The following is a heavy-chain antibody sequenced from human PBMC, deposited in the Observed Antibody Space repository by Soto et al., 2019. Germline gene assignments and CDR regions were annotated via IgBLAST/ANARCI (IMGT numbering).Heavy chain of an antibody. CDR2: IYYSGST. V-gene: IGHV4-59*01. D-gene: IGHD6-13*01. CDR1: GGSISSYY. CDR3: ARLGIAAAGTTYSYGMDV. J-gene: IGHJ6*02. Sequence: SETLSLTCTVSGGSISSYYWSWIRQPPGKGLEWIGYIYYSGSTNYNPSLKSRVTISVDTSKNQFSLKLSSVTAADTAVYYCARLGIAAAGTTYSYGMDVWGQGPTVTVSS.